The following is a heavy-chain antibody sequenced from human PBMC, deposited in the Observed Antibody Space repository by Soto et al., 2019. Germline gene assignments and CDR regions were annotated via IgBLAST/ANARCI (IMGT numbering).Heavy chain of an antibody. V-gene: IGHV3-23*01. CDR2: ISGTGGTT. CDR1: GFTFSSYA. J-gene: IGHJ4*02. CDR3: VKGHSSAWYFEY. Sequence: GGSLRLSCAASGFTFSSYAMSWVRQAPGKGLEWVSAISGTGGTTYYADSVKGRFTISRDNSKNTVYLQMNSQRAEDTALYYCVKGHSSAWYFEYWGQATQFTVPS. D-gene: IGHD6-19*01.